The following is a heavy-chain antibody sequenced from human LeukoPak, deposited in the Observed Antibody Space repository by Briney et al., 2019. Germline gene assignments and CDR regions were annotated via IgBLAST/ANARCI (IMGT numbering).Heavy chain of an antibody. J-gene: IGHJ6*02. CDR2: ISSSSSTI. CDR1: GFIVSSGY. V-gene: IGHV3-48*04. CDR3: ARNRVGASGYYGMDV. Sequence: GGSLRLSCAASGFIVSSGYMSWVRQAPGKGLEWVSYISSSSSTIYYADSVKGRFTISKDNAKNSLYLQMNSLRAEDTAVYYCARNRVGASGYYGMDVWGQGTTVTVSS. D-gene: IGHD1-26*01.